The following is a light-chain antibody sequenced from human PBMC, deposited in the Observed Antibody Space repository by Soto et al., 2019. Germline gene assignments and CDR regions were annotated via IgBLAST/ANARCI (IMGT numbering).Light chain of an antibody. CDR1: QSITNW. CDR3: QQYNTYSPWT. J-gene: IGKJ1*01. Sequence: DIQMTQSPSTLSASVGDRVTITCRASQSITNWLAWYQQKPGKAPKLLIYKASNLATGVPSRFSGSGSGTEFTLTISSLQPEDFATYYCQQYNTYSPWTFGQGTKVDFK. V-gene: IGKV1-5*03. CDR2: KAS.